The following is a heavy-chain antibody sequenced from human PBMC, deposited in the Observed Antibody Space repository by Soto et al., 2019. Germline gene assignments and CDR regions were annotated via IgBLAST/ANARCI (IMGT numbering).Heavy chain of an antibody. D-gene: IGHD3-22*01. CDR2: IYYSGST. Sequence: QVQLQESGPGLVKPSQTLSLTCTVSGGSISSGGYYWSWIRQHPGKGLERIGYIYYSGSTYYNPSLKSIVTISVDTSKNQYSLKLSPVTAAYTAEYYCARSPRDSSGYYHYWGQGTMVTVSS. CDR1: GGSISSGGYY. V-gene: IGHV4-31*01. J-gene: IGHJ4*02. CDR3: ARSPRDSSGYYHY.